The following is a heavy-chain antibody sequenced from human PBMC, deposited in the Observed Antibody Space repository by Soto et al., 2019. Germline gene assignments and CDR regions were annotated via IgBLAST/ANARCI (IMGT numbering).Heavy chain of an antibody. CDR3: AREEEWELPQYGMDV. V-gene: IGHV1-18*01. J-gene: IGHJ6*02. Sequence: ASVKVSCKASGYTFTSYAMHWVRQAPGQGLEWMGWISAYNGNTNYAQKLQGRVTMTTDTSTSTAYMELRSLRSDDTAVYYCAREEEWELPQYGMDVWGQGTTVTVSS. CDR2: ISAYNGNT. CDR1: GYTFTSYA. D-gene: IGHD1-26*01.